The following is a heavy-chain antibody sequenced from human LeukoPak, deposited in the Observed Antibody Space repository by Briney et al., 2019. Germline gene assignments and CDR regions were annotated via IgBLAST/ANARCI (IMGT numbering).Heavy chain of an antibody. J-gene: IGHJ4*02. V-gene: IGHV1-3*03. D-gene: IGHD4-11*01. CDR3: ARQNGPVTHFDY. Sequence: ASVTVSCKASGYTFTSYAMHWVRQAPGQRLEWMGWINAGNGNTKYSQEFQGRVTITRDTSARTAYMELSSLRSEDMAVYYCARQNGPVTHFDYWGQGTLVTVSS. CDR2: INAGNGNT. CDR1: GYTFTSYA.